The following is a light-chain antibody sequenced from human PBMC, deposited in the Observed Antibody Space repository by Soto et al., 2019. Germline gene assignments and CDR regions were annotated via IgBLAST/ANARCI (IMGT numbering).Light chain of an antibody. CDR1: QSVSSY. V-gene: IGKV3-11*01. J-gene: IGKJ1*01. CDR3: QQRSNWPVT. Sequence: EIVLTQSPATLSLSPGERATLSCRASQSVSSYLAWYQQKPGQAPRLLIYDASNRATGIPARFSGSGSGTDFTLTISSLEPEDFAVYYWQQRSNWPVTFGQGTKV. CDR2: DAS.